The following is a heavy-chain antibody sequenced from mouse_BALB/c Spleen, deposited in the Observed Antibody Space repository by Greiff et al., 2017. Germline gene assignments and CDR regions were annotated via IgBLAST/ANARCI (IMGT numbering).Heavy chain of an antibody. J-gene: IGHJ4*01. CDR1: GFNIKDTY. CDR2: IDPANGNT. CDR3: AICGKGYYAMDY. Sequence: VQLQQSGAELVKPGASVKLSCTASGFNIKDTYMHWVKQRPEQGLEWIGRIDPANGNTKYDPKFQGKATITADTTSNTAYLQLSSLTSEDTAVYYCAICGKGYYAMDYWGQGTSVTVSS. V-gene: IGHV14-3*02.